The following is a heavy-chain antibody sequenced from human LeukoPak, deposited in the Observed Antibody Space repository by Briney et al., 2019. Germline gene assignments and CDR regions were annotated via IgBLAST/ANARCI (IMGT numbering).Heavy chain of an antibody. J-gene: IGHJ3*02. D-gene: IGHD1-26*01. Sequence: PSETLSLTCTVSGGSISSYYWSWIRQPPGKGLEWIGYIYYSGSTNYNPSLKSRVTMSVDTSKNQFSLRLSSVTAADTAVYYCARGLTHSGTYNGPGAFDIWGQGTMVTVSS. V-gene: IGHV4-59*01. CDR1: GGSISSYY. CDR3: ARGLTHSGTYNGPGAFDI. CDR2: IYYSGST.